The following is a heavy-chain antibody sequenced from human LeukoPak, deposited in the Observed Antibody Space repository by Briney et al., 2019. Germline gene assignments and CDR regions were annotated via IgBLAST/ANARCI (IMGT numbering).Heavy chain of an antibody. CDR1: GGSFSAYY. CDR3: ARKGGPLTLAHYFDY. CDR2: INHSGST. V-gene: IGHV4-34*01. Sequence: SETLSLTCAVYGGSFSAYYWSWIRQPPGKGLGWIGEINHSGSTNYNPSLKSRVTISVDTSKNQFSLKLSSVTAADTAVYYCARKGGPLTLAHYFDYWGQGTLVTVSS. J-gene: IGHJ4*02. D-gene: IGHD2-15*01.